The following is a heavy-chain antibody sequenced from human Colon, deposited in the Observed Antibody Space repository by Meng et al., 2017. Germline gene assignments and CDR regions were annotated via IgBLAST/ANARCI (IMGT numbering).Heavy chain of an antibody. V-gene: IGHV4-61*01. Sequence: PEPGPGRVRPSHTLSPTCPVSGGSVSSGSHYWSWIRQPPGKGLEWIGYIDYSRSINYYPSLKSRVTMSVDTSKNQFSLNLSSVTAADTAAYYCAGGPWELDYWGQGTLVTVSS. CDR1: GGSVSSGSHY. J-gene: IGHJ4*02. CDR2: IDYSRSI. D-gene: IGHD1-26*01. CDR3: AGGPWELDY.